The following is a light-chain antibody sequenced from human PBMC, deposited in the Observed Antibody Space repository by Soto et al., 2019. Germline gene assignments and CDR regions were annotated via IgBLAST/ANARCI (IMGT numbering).Light chain of an antibody. CDR1: TSNIGTNT. CDR3: ATWDHSLNVV. V-gene: IGLV1-44*01. J-gene: IGLJ2*01. Sequence: QSVLTQSPSASGTPGQRVSISCSGSTSNIGTNTVSWYQHVPGTAPKLLIYSNDQRPSAVPGRFSGSKSGTSASLAISGLLSEDEADYYCATWDHSLNVVFGGGTKVTVL. CDR2: SND.